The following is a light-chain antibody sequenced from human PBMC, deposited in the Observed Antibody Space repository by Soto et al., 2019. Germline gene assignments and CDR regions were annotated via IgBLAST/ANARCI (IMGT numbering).Light chain of an antibody. J-gene: IGKJ3*01. CDR3: QQSYSSPFT. Sequence: DIQMTQSPSSLSASVGERVTITCRASQSISTYLNWYQQKPGKAPNLLIYAASNLQSGVPSRFSGSGSGTDFTLTISSLQPEDFATYYCQQSYSSPFTFGPGTKVDIK. CDR2: AAS. CDR1: QSISTY. V-gene: IGKV1-39*01.